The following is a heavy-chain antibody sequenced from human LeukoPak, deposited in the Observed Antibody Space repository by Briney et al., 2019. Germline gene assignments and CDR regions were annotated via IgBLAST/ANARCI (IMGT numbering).Heavy chain of an antibody. J-gene: IGHJ4*02. Sequence: ASETLSLTCTVSGGSISSGSYYWSWIRQPAGKGLEWIGRIYTSGSTNYNPSLKSRVTISVDTSKNQFSLKLSSVTAADTAVYYCARDRFGELLVDYWGQGTLVTVSS. CDR2: IYTSGST. V-gene: IGHV4-61*02. CDR3: ARDRFGELLVDY. D-gene: IGHD3-10*01. CDR1: GGSISSGSYY.